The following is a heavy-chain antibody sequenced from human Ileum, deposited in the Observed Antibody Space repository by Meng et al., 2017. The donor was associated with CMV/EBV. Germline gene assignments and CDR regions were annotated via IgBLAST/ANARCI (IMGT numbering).Heavy chain of an antibody. CDR3: AKVVEIGYCSSTSCRPDYYYYGMDV. CDR1: GFTFSSYG. Sequence: GGSLRLSCAASGFTFSSYGMHGVRQAPGKGLEWVAFIRYDGSNKYYADSVKGRFTISRDNSKNTLYLQMNSLRAEDTAVYYCAKVVEIGYCSSTSCRPDYYYYGMDVWGQGTTVTVSS. CDR2: IRYDGSNK. D-gene: IGHD2-2*03. J-gene: IGHJ6*02. V-gene: IGHV3-30*02.